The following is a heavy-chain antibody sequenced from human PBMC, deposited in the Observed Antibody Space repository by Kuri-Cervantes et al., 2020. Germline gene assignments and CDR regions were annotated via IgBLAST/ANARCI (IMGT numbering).Heavy chain of an antibody. CDR3: ARVVYLNYYDSGGYYIDY. CDR2: IYYSGST. CDR1: GGSISSSSYY. V-gene: IGHV4-39*07. D-gene: IGHD3-22*01. J-gene: IGHJ4*02. Sequence: GSLRLSCTVSGGSISSSSYYWGWIRQPPGKGLEWIGSIYYSGSTYYNPSLKSRVTISVDTSKNQFSLRLSSVTAADTAVYYCARVVYLNYYDSGGYYIDYWGQGTLVTVSS.